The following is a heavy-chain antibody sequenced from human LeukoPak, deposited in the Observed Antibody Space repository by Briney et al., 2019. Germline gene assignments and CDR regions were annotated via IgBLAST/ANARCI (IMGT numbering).Heavy chain of an antibody. D-gene: IGHD5-12*01. CDR3: ARRLYSGNGLDV. CDR1: GVSISSGGYS. CDR2: ISHSGST. Sequence: SQTLSLTCVVSGVSISSGGYSWSWIRQPPGKGLEWLGYISHSGSTYYNPSLRSRVTMSVDRSQNQFSLHLSSVTVADTAVYYCARRLYSGNGLDVWGQGTTVTVSS. J-gene: IGHJ6*02. V-gene: IGHV4-30-2*01.